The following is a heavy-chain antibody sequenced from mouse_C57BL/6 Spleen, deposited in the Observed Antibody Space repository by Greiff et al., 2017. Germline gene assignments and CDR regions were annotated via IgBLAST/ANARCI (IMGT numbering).Heavy chain of an antibody. V-gene: IGHV1-26*01. CDR3: ARRTIYDQFAY. Sequence: EVQLQQSGPELVKPGASVKISCKASGYTFTDYYMNWVKQSHGKSLEWIGDINPNNGGTSYNQKFKGKATLTVDKSSSTAYMELRSLTSEDSAVYYCARRTIYDQFAYWGQGTLVTVSA. CDR2: INPNNGGT. D-gene: IGHD2-3*01. CDR1: GYTFTDYY. J-gene: IGHJ3*01.